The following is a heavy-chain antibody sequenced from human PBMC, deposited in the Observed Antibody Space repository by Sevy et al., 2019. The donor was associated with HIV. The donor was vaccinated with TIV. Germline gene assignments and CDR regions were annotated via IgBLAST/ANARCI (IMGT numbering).Heavy chain of an antibody. CDR1: AFTFSHYA. CDR3: AKNTAAAGTGGFHY. Sequence: GGSLRLSCAASAFTFSHYAMHWVRQAPGKGLEWVAFIHFDGSDKYYADSVKGRFTISRDNSKNMLYLQMNSLRAEDTAVYYCAKNTAAAGTGGFHYWGHGTRVTVSS. CDR2: IHFDGSDK. D-gene: IGHD6-13*01. J-gene: IGHJ4*01. V-gene: IGHV3-30*02.